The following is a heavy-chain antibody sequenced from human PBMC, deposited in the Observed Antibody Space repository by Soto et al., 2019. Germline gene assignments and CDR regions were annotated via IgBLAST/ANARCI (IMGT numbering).Heavy chain of an antibody. CDR1: GFTFTSYA. CDR2: ISSTGATI. Sequence: EVQLVESGGGLVQPGGSLRLSCEASGFTFTSYAVHRVRQAPGKGLEFVASISSTGATIYYGDSVNGRVTISRDNSKSTVYLQMGSLKAEDTAVYYCARARIGAAGTKYYFDYWGRGTLVTVSS. V-gene: IGHV3-64*07. D-gene: IGHD6-13*01. J-gene: IGHJ4*02. CDR3: ARARIGAAGTKYYFDY.